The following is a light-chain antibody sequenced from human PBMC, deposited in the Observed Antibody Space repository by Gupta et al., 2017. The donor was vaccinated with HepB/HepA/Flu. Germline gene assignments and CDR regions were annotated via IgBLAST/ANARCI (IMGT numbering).Light chain of an antibody. CDR1: QRVFYSPNNKNF. CDR3: QQYYRSPLT. J-gene: IGKJ5*01. Sequence: IVVTQAPDCLAVCLGERATINCKPSQRVFYSPNNKNFLAWYQHKPGQPPKLLIYWASTREPAVPDRFSGRGSGPDFTLTINRLQAEDVALYYCQQYYRSPLTFGQGTRLEIK. V-gene: IGKV4-1*01. CDR2: WAS.